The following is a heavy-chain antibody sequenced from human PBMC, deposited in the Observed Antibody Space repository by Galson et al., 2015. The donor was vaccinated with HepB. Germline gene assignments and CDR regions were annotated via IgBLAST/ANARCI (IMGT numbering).Heavy chain of an antibody. CDR3: TTAGYCSSTSCYASYY. J-gene: IGHJ4*02. Sequence: SLRLSCAASGFTFSNAWMTWVRQAPGKGLEWVGRIKSKTDGGTTDYAAPVKGRFTISRDNSKNTLYLQMNSLKTEDTAVYYCTTAGYCSSTSCYASYYWGQGTLVTVSS. V-gene: IGHV3-15*01. D-gene: IGHD2-2*01. CDR1: GFTFSNAW. CDR2: IKSKTDGGTT.